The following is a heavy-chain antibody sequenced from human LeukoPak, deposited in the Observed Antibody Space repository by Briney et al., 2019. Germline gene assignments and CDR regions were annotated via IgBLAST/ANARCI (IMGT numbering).Heavy chain of an antibody. CDR3: ARSSSGGNWFDP. D-gene: IGHD6-6*01. CDR1: GYTYTSYY. J-gene: IGHJ5*02. CDR2: INPSGGST. Sequence: ASVKVSCKASGYTYTSYYMHWVRQAPGQGLEWMGIINPSGGSTSYAQKFQGRVTMTRDTSTSTVYMELSSLRSEDTAVYYCARSSSGGNWFDPWGQGTLVTVSS. V-gene: IGHV1-46*01.